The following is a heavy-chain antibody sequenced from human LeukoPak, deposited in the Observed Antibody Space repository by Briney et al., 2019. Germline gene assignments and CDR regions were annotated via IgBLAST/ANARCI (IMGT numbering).Heavy chain of an antibody. CDR1: GFTFDDHA. CDR2: INWNGGST. Sequence: GGSLRLSCEVSGFTFDDHAINWVRQAPGKGLEWVANINWNGGSTGYGDSVKGRFTISRDNTKNSVFLQIHSLRGDDTALYYCARDMLLEDAFDIWGQGTMVIVSS. D-gene: IGHD3-10*02. J-gene: IGHJ3*02. V-gene: IGHV3-20*04. CDR3: ARDMLLEDAFDI.